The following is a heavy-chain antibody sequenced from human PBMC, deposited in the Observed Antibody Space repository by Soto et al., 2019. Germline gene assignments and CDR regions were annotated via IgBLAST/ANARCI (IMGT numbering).Heavy chain of an antibody. CDR1: GGSISSSSYY. CDR2: IYYSGST. Sequence: SETLSLTCTVSGGSISSSSYYWGWIRQPPGKGLEWIGSIYYSGSTYYNPSLKSRVTISVDTSKNQFSLKLSSVTAADTAVYYCARQPVLRFLEWSNWFDPWGQGTLVTVSS. CDR3: ARQPVLRFLEWSNWFDP. D-gene: IGHD3-3*01. V-gene: IGHV4-39*01. J-gene: IGHJ5*02.